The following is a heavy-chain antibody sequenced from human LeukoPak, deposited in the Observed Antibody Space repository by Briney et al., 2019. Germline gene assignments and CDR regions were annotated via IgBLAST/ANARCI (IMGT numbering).Heavy chain of an antibody. CDR3: ARDRGYSPDV. J-gene: IGHJ6*02. V-gene: IGHV3-21*01. D-gene: IGHD5-18*01. Sequence: GGSLRLSCAASGFTFSSYSMNWVRQAPGKGLEWVSSISSSSSYIYYADSVKGRFTISRDNAKNTLYLEMNSLRVEDTAVYYCARDRGYSPDVWGQGTTVTVSS. CDR2: ISSSSSYI. CDR1: GFTFSSYS.